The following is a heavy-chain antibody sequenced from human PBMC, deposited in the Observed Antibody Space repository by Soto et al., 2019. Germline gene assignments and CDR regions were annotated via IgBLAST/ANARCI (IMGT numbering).Heavy chain of an antibody. CDR1: GFTFSSYA. V-gene: IGHV3-64*02. CDR2: ISSNGDIT. J-gene: IGHJ1*01. D-gene: IGHD1-26*01. Sequence: EVQLVESGEGLVQPGGSLRLSCAASGFTFSSYAMHWVRQAPGKGLEYVSAISSNGDITYYADSVKGRFTISRDNSKNTLYLQMGSLRAEDMAVYYCARGYSGSYYGPEYFQHWGQGTLATVSS. CDR3: ARGYSGSYYGPEYFQH.